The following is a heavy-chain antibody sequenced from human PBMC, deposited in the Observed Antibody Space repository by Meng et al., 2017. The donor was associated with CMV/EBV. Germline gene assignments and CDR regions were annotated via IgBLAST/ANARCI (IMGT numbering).Heavy chain of an antibody. CDR1: GGSISSGDYY. V-gene: IGHV4-30-4*08. D-gene: IGHD2-2*01. CDR2: IYYSGST. Sequence: QVYLPDAGPGLVKPSQPLPLTCTVSGGSISSGDYYWGWIRQPPGKGLEWIGYIYYSGSTYYNPSLKSRVTISVDTSKNQFSLKLSSVTAADTAVYYCARVGRTSCYDYWGQGTLVTVSS. J-gene: IGHJ4*02. CDR3: ARVGRTSCYDY.